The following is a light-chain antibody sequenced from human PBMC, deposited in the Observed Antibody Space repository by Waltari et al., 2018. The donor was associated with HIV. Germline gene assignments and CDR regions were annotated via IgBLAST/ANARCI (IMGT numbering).Light chain of an antibody. Sequence: PGQSITISCTGTSSDVGSYNLVSWYQQHPGKAPKLMIYEVSKRPSGVSNRFSGSKSGNTASLTISGLQAEDEADYYCCSYAGSVVFGGGTKLTVL. CDR1: SSDVGSYNL. CDR3: CSYAGSVV. CDR2: EVS. V-gene: IGLV2-23*02. J-gene: IGLJ2*01.